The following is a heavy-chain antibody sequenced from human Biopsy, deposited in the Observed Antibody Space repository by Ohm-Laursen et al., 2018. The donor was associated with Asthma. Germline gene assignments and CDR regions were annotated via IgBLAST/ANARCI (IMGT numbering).Heavy chain of an antibody. CDR3: ARAPIQAYSDSSGFDL. Sequence: TLSLTCAVSGGSISNTNWWSWVRQSPGKGLEWLGEIFHSGSTNDNPSLKSRVTMSVDKSKNQFSLKLRSVTAADTAVYFCARAPIQAYSDSSGFDLWGQGTLVTVSS. CDR1: GGSISNTNW. D-gene: IGHD3-22*01. V-gene: IGHV4-4*01. CDR2: IFHSGST. J-gene: IGHJ4*02.